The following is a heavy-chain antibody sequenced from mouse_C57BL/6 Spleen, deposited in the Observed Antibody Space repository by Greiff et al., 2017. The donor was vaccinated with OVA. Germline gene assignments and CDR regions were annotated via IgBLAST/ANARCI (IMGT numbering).Heavy chain of an antibody. V-gene: IGHV5-16*01. D-gene: IGHD1-1*01. CDR1: GFTFSDYY. J-gene: IGHJ4*01. CDR3: ARGGSHYYGEAMDY. Sequence: EVKVVESEGGLVQPGSSMKLSCTASGFTFSDYYMAWVRQVPEKGLEWVANINYDGSSTYYLDSLKSRFIISRDNAKNILYLQMSSLKSEDTATYYCARGGSHYYGEAMDYWGQGTSVTVSS. CDR2: INYDGSST.